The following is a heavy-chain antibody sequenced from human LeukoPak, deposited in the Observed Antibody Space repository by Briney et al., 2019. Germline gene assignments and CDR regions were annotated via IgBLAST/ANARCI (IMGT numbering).Heavy chain of an antibody. CDR3: ARGYGGNYTWFDP. D-gene: IGHD4-23*01. CDR1: GFTFSNYW. V-gene: IGHV3-74*01. CDR2: INSDGSST. Sequence: GGSLRLSCAASGFTFSNYWMHWVRQAPGKGLVWVSRINSDGSSTTYADSVKGRFTISRYNAKNTLYLQMNSLRAEDTAVYYCARGYGGNYTWFDPWGQGTLVTVSS. J-gene: IGHJ5*02.